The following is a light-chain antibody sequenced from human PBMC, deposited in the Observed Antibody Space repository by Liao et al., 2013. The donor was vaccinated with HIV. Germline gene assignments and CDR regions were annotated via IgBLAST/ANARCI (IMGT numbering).Light chain of an antibody. J-gene: IGLJ1*01. Sequence: SYELTQPPSVSVSPGQTASITCSGDKLGDKYASWYQQKPGQSPVLVIYQDNKRPSGIPDRFSGSNSGNTATLTISGTQTIDEGDYYCQTWDRTTYVFGSGTKVTVL. CDR2: QDN. CDR3: QTWDRTTYV. CDR1: KLGDKY. V-gene: IGLV3-1*01.